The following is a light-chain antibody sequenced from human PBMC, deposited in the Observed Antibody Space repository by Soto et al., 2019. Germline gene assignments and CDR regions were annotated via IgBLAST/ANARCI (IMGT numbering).Light chain of an antibody. CDR1: SSDVWTYNL. Sequence: QSALTQPASVSGSPGQSITISCTGPSSDVWTYNLVSWYQQHPGKAPKLIIYADIKRPSEVSDRFSASKSGNTASLTISGVQPEDEADYHCCLYASTTTVVFGGGTKLTVL. CDR3: CLYASTTTVV. J-gene: IGLJ2*01. V-gene: IGLV2-23*01. CDR2: ADI.